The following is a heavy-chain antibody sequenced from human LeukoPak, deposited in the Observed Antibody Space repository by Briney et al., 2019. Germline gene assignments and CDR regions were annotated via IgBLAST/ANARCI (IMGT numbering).Heavy chain of an antibody. Sequence: GGSLRLSCAASGFTFDDYAMHWVRQAPGKGLEWVSGISWNSGSIGYADSVKGRFTISRDNAKNSLYLQMNSLRAEDMALYYCAKDKMTTVTTGSHFDYWGQGTLVTVSS. V-gene: IGHV3-9*03. CDR1: GFTFDDYA. D-gene: IGHD4-17*01. CDR3: AKDKMTTVTTGSHFDY. J-gene: IGHJ4*02. CDR2: ISWNSGSI.